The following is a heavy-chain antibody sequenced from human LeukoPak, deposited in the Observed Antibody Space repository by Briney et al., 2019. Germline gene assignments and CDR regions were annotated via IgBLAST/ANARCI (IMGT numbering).Heavy chain of an antibody. CDR1: GFTFSSYA. V-gene: IGHV3-30-3*01. Sequence: GRSLRLSCAASGFTFSSYAMHWVRQAPGKGLEWVAVISVDGSNKYYADSVKGRFTISRDNSKNTLYLQMDSLKADDTTVYYCARHKGASLFRGIIFDYWGQGTLVTVFS. CDR2: ISVDGSNK. CDR3: ARHKGASLFRGIIFDY. J-gene: IGHJ4*02. D-gene: IGHD3-10*01.